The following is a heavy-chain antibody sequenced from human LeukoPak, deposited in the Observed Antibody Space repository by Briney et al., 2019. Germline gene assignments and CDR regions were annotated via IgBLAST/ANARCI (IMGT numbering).Heavy chain of an antibody. CDR1: GFTFSSYA. J-gene: IGHJ4*02. V-gene: IGHV3-23*01. CDR2: ISGSGGST. CDR3: AKDPSPPNIAARPEPTDY. Sequence: PGGSLRLSCAASGFTFSSYAMSWVRQAPGKGLEWVSAISGSGGSTYYADSVKGRFTISRDNSKNTLYLQMNSLRAEDTAVYYCAKDPSPPNIAARPEPTDYWGQGTLVTVSS. D-gene: IGHD6-6*01.